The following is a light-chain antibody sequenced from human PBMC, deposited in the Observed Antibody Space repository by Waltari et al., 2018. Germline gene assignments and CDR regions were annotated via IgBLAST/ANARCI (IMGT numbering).Light chain of an antibody. CDR1: PTTIGSYTL. V-gene: IGLV2-23*02. CDR3: LSFVTGTSVV. CDR2: EVT. J-gene: IGLJ2*01. Sequence: QSALTQPASVSGSPGQSITISCTGTPTTIGSYTLVSWYQHHPGRAPKLLIYEVTKRPSGVSGRFSGSKSGNTASLTVSGLRPEDEASYYCLSFVTGTSVVFGGGTRLTVL.